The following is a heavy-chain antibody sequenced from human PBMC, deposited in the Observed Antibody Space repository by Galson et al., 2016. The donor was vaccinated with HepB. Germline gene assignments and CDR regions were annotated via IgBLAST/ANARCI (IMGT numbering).Heavy chain of an antibody. D-gene: IGHD6-13*01. V-gene: IGHV6-1*01. CDR3: ATARPGVAAVWSAFDI. J-gene: IGHJ3*02. CDR2: TYYRSKWYN. CDR1: GDSVSSNNAA. Sequence: CAISGDSVSSNNAAWNWIRQSPSRGLEWLGRTYYRSKWYNDYAVSVKSRITISPDTSKNQFSLQLNSVTPEDTAIYYCATARPGVAAVWSAFDIWGQGTMVTVSS.